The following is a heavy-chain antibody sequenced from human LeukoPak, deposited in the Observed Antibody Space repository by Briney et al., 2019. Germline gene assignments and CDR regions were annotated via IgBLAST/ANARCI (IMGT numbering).Heavy chain of an antibody. V-gene: IGHV1-2*06. CDR3: ARGGSGSGYLYYFDY. CDR1: GYSFSDYS. J-gene: IGHJ4*02. CDR2: INSNSGDT. Sequence: ASVKVSCKASGYSFSDYSMHWVRQAPGQGLEWRGRINSNSGDTMYAQNFQGRVTMTRDTSINTAYMELSGLTSDDTAVYYCARGGSGSGYLYYFDYWGQGTLVSVSS. D-gene: IGHD3-10*01.